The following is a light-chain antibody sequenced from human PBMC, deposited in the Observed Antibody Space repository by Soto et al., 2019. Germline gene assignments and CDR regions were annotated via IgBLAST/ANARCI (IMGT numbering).Light chain of an antibody. CDR1: QSLLHSNGYNY. V-gene: IGKV2-28*01. CDR3: TQALQTART. J-gene: IGKJ1*01. CDR2: LGS. Sequence: DIVMTQSPLSLPVTPGEPASISCRSSQSLLHSNGYNYLDWYLQKPGQSPQLLIYLGSNRASGVPDRFSGSGSGTDFTLTISRVEAEAVGVYYCTQALQTARTFGQGTKGEIK.